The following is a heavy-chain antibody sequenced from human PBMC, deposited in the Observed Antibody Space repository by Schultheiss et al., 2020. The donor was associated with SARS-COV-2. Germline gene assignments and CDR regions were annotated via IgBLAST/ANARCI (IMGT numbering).Heavy chain of an antibody. CDR2: IWYDGSNK. V-gene: IGHV3-30*07. CDR1: GFTFSSYA. D-gene: IGHD6-19*01. CDR3: ARGPRSGWVDLLDY. Sequence: GGSLRLSCAASGFTFSSYAMHWVRQAPGKGLEWVAVIWYDGSNKYYADSVKGRFTISRDNSKNTLYLQMNSLRAEDTAVYYCARGPRSGWVDLLDYWGQGTLVTVSS. J-gene: IGHJ4*02.